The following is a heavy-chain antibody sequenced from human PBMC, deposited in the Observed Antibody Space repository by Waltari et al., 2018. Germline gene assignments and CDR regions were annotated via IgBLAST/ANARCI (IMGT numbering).Heavy chain of an antibody. CDR1: GFTFSAYY. V-gene: IGHV3-11*01. CDR3: ARDHYDFWSGHSEDDAFDI. J-gene: IGHJ3*02. Sequence: QVRLVESEGRLVKPGGSLRLSCAASGFTFSAYYMSWIRQAPGEGLEWLSYISGSGSTIYYAGSVGGRFTISRDNAKNSLYLQMDSLRVEDTAVYYCARDHYDFWSGHSEDDAFDIWGQGTMVTVSS. D-gene: IGHD3-3*01. CDR2: ISGSGSTI.